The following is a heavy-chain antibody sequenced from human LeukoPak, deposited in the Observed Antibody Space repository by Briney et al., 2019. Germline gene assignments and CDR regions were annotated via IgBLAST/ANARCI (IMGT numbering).Heavy chain of an antibody. D-gene: IGHD6-6*01. Sequence: GGSLRLSCAASGYTFTSYGMHWVRQAPGKGLEWVAFIRYDGSNKYYADSVQGRFTISRDNSKNTLYLQMNTLRGEDTAVYYCAKDLASMTYFDYCGQGTLVTVSS. CDR2: IRYDGSNK. CDR1: GYTFTSYG. J-gene: IGHJ4*02. V-gene: IGHV3-30*02. CDR3: AKDLASMTYFDY.